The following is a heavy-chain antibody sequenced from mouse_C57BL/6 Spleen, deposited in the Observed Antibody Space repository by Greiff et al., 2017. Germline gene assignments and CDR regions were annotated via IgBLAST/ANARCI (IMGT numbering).Heavy chain of an antibody. V-gene: IGHV5-16*01. J-gene: IGHJ1*03. CDR1: GFTFSDYY. CDR3: AREGAGTWYWDV. D-gene: IGHD4-1*01. Sequence: EVMLVESEGGLVQPGSSMKLSCTASGFTFSDYYMAWVRQVPEKGLEWVANITYDGSSTYYLDSLKSRFIISRDNAKNILYLQMGSQKSEDTDTYYCAREGAGTWYWDVWGTGTTVTVSS. CDR2: ITYDGSST.